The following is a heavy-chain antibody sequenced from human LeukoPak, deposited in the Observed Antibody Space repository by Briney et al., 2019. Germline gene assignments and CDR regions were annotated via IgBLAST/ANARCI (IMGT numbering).Heavy chain of an antibody. D-gene: IGHD3-3*01. V-gene: IGHV3-53*04. CDR1: GFTVSSNY. CDR3: ARFLGRITISGVVPYGMDV. Sequence: GGSLRLSCAASGFTVSSNYMTWVRQAPAKGLEWVSLIYSAGGTYYTDSVKGRFTISRHSSKNTLYLQMNSLRGEDTAVYYCARFLGRITISGVVPYGMDVWGQGTTVTVSS. CDR2: IYSAGGT. J-gene: IGHJ6*02.